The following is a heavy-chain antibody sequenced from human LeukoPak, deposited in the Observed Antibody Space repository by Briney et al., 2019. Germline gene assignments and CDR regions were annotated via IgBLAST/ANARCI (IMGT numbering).Heavy chain of an antibody. Sequence: GGSLRLSCAASGFTVSNNYMTWVRQAPGKGLEWVSVIYSGGSPYYADSVKGRFTISRDNSKNTLYLQMNSLRAEDSAVYYCAKDSSYYYLDYWGQGTLVTVSS. CDR2: IYSGGSP. J-gene: IGHJ4*02. CDR3: AKDSSYYYLDY. V-gene: IGHV3-53*01. D-gene: IGHD3-22*01. CDR1: GFTVSNNY.